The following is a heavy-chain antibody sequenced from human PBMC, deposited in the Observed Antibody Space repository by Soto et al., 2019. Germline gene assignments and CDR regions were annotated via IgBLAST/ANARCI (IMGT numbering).Heavy chain of an antibody. CDR3: ARDGAVAGSDAFDI. CDR2: ISSSSSTI. Sequence: PWGSLRLSCAASGFTFISYSMNFCRHAPGKGLEWVSYISSSSSTIYYADSVKGRFTISRDNAKNSLYLQMNSLRDEDTAVYYCARDGAVAGSDAFDIWGQGTMVTVSS. CDR1: GFTFISYS. D-gene: IGHD6-19*01. J-gene: IGHJ3*02. V-gene: IGHV3-48*02.